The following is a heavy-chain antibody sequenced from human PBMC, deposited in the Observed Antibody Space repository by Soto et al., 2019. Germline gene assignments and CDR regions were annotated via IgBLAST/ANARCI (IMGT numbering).Heavy chain of an antibody. V-gene: IGHV1-69*13. J-gene: IGHJ6*02. CDR3: ARTRGRTGVVVVPAAIRGSRYYYGMDV. Sequence: SVKVSCKASGGTFSSYAISWVRQAPGQRLEWMGGIIPIFGTANYAQKFQGRVTITADESTSTAYMELSSLRSEDTAVYYCARTRGRTGVVVVPAAIRGSRYYYGMDVWGQGTTVTVSS. CDR2: IIPIFGTA. D-gene: IGHD2-2*02. CDR1: GGTFSSYA.